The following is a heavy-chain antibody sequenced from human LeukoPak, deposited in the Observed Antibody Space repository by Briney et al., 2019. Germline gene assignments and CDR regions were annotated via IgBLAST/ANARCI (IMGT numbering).Heavy chain of an antibody. D-gene: IGHD3-3*01. J-gene: IGHJ3*02. Sequence: GGSLRLSCAASGFTFSSYAMSWVRQAPGKGLEWVSAISGSGGSTYYADSVKGRFTISRDNSKNTLYLQMNSLRAEDTAVYYCAKDLSSHKYYXXWXGXXIXXDAFDIWGQGTMVTV. CDR1: GFTFSSYA. CDR3: AKDLSSHKYYXXWXGXXIXXDAFDI. V-gene: IGHV3-23*01. CDR2: ISGSGGST.